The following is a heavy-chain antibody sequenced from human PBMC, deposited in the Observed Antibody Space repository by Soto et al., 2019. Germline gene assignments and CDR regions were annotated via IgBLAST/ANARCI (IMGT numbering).Heavy chain of an antibody. CDR3: ARNARVGATHFDY. D-gene: IGHD1-26*01. CDR2: IYYSGST. Sequence: SETLSLTCTVSGGSISSGGYYWSWIRQHPGKGLEWIGYIYYSGSTYYNPSLKSRVTISVDTSKNQFSLKLSSVTAADTAVYYCARNARVGATHFDYWGQGTLVTAPQ. V-gene: IGHV4-31*03. J-gene: IGHJ4*02. CDR1: GGSISSGGYY.